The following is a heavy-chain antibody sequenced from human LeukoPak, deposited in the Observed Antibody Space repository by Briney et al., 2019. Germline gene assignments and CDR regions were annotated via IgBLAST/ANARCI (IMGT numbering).Heavy chain of an antibody. CDR2: IIPIFGTA. V-gene: IGHV1-69*13. Sequence: ASVKVSCKASGYTFTTYPMNWVRQAPGQGLEWMGGIIPIFGTANYAQKFQGRVTITADESTSTAYMELSSLRSEDTAVYYCARVRLRRVGFDIWGQGTMVTVYS. CDR3: ARVRLRRVGFDI. CDR1: GYTFTTYP. J-gene: IGHJ3*02. D-gene: IGHD1-26*01.